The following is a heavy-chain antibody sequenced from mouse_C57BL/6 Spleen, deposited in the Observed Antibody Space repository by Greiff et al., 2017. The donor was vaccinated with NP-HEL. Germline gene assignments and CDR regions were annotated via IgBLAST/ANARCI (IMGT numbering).Heavy chain of an antibody. D-gene: IGHD1-1*01. CDR3: VFITTVVDWYFDV. Sequence: EVQLQQSGPVLVKPGPSVKISCKASGFTFTDYYMHWVKQSHGKSLEWIGLVYPYNGGTSYNQKFKGKATLTVDTSSSTAYMELNSLTSEDSAVYYCVFITTVVDWYFDVWGTGTTVTVSS. V-gene: IGHV1-36*01. CDR1: GFTFTDYY. CDR2: VYPYNGGT. J-gene: IGHJ1*03.